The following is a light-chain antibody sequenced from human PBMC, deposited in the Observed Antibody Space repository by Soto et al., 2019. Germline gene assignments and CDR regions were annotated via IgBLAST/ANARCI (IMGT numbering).Light chain of an antibody. Sequence: EIVLTQSPATLSLSPGERATLSCRASQSVSSYLAWYQQKPGQAPRLLIYDASNRATGIPARFSGSGSGTDFTLTISSLAPEDFAVYYCQRRSNWPLMYTFGQGTKLEIK. CDR2: DAS. CDR1: QSVSSY. CDR3: QRRSNWPLMYT. J-gene: IGKJ2*01. V-gene: IGKV3-11*01.